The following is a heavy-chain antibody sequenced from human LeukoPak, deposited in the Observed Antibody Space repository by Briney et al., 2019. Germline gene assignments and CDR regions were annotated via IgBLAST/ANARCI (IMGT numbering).Heavy chain of an antibody. D-gene: IGHD6-19*01. CDR3: AKAFSSAWYYFFDC. J-gene: IGHJ4*02. CDR1: GFTFSNYA. Sequence: GGSLRLSCAASGFTFSNYAMTWVRQAPGKGLEWVSAVSDSGGTTYYADSVKGRFTISRDNSKNMLYLLVNSLRAEDTAVYYCAKAFSSAWYYFFDCWGQGTLVTVSS. V-gene: IGHV3-23*01. CDR2: VSDSGGTT.